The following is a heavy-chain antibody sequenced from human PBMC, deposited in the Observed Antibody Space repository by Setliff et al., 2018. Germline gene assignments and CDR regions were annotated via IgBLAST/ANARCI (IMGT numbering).Heavy chain of an antibody. J-gene: IGHJ4*02. CDR1: GFTFSSYW. V-gene: IGHV3-7*01. D-gene: IGHD3-16*01. CDR2: IKQDGSEK. Sequence: PGESLKISCAASGFTFSSYWMSWVRQAPGKGLEWVANIKQDGSEKYYVESVKGRFTISRDNANNSLYLQMNSLRAEDTAVYYCARDGGEYWGQGTRVTVSS. CDR3: ARDGGEY.